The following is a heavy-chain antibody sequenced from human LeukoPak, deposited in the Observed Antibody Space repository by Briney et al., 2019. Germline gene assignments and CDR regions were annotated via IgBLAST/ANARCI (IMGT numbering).Heavy chain of an antibody. CDR3: ARHVAMFYYDSSGLDNYFDY. D-gene: IGHD3-22*01. J-gene: IGHJ4*02. Sequence: TGGSLRLSCVASGFTFSSYWMSWVRQTPGKGLEWVANIKQDESEKYYVDSVKGRFTISRDNAKNSLYLQMNSLRVEDTAVYYCARHVAMFYYDSSGLDNYFDYWGQGTLVTVSS. CDR1: GFTFSSYW. V-gene: IGHV3-7*01. CDR2: IKQDESEK.